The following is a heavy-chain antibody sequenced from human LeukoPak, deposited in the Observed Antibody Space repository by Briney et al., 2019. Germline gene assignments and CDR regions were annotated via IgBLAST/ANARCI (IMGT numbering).Heavy chain of an antibody. V-gene: IGHV1-69*06. J-gene: IGHJ5*02. CDR1: GGTFSSYA. Sequence: SVKVSCKASGGTFSSYAISWVRQAPGQGLEWMGGIIPIFGTANYAQKFQGRVTITADKSTSTAYMELSSLRSEDTAVYYCARDLRFLEWLDPWGQGTLVTVSS. D-gene: IGHD3-3*01. CDR3: ARDLRFLEWLDP. CDR2: IIPIFGTA.